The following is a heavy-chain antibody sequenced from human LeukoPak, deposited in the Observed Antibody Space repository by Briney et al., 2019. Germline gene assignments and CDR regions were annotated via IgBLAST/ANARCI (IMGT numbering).Heavy chain of an antibody. CDR3: ATLWFGDAYYYYGMDV. CDR2: INPNSGGT. V-gene: IGHV1-2*02. J-gene: IGHJ6*02. Sequence: ASVKVSCKASGYTFTGCYMHWVRQAPGQGLEWMGWINPNSGGTDYAQKFQGRVTMTRDTSISTAYMELSRLRSDDTAVYYCATLWFGDAYYYYGMDVWGQGTTVTVSS. D-gene: IGHD3-10*01. CDR1: GYTFTGCY.